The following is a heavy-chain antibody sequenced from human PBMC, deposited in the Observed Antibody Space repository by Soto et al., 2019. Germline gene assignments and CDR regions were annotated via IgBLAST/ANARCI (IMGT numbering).Heavy chain of an antibody. CDR1: GFTFSSYG. CDR2: ISYDGSNK. J-gene: IGHJ4*02. Sequence: GGSLRLSCAASGFTFSSYGMHWVRQAPGKGLEWVAVISYDGSNKYYADSVKGRFTISRDNSKNTLYLQMNSLRAEDTAVYYCAKGRNPDYWGQGTLVTVSS. V-gene: IGHV3-30*18. CDR3: AKGRNPDY.